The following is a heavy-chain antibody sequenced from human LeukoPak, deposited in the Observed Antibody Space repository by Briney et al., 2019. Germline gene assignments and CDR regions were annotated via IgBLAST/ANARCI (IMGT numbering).Heavy chain of an antibody. Sequence: GGSLRLSCSASGFKFGNYAMSWVRRAPGKRLEWISAITSSDGGTHYADSVKGRFTISRDNSKTVLYLQMTSLRADDTAVYQCAKERPTSWLLLDRHFDLWGRGTLVTVSS. CDR1: GFKFGNYA. CDR2: ITSSDGGT. J-gene: IGHJ2*01. V-gene: IGHV3-23*01. CDR3: AKERPTSWLLLDRHFDL. D-gene: IGHD3-22*01.